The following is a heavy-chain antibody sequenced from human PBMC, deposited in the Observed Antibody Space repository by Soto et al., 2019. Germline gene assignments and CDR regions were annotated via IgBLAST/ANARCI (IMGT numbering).Heavy chain of an antibody. D-gene: IGHD3-22*01. J-gene: IGHJ4*02. Sequence: GGSLRLSCAASGFTFSSYSMNWVRQAPGKGLEWVSYISSSSSTIYYADSVKGRFTISRDNSRNTLYLQMNSLRAEDTAIYYCAKYQPMTQPRPYFDYWGQGTLVTVSS. V-gene: IGHV3-48*01. CDR2: ISSSSSTI. CDR1: GFTFSSYS. CDR3: AKYQPMTQPRPYFDY.